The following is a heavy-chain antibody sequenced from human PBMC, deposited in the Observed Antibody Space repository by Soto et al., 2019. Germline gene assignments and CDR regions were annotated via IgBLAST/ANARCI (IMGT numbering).Heavy chain of an antibody. CDR1: GGSFSGYY. CDR3: ARTGSGYSHY. V-gene: IGHV4-34*01. Sequence: PSEPLSLTCAVYGGSFSGYYWSWIRQPPGKGLEWIGEINHSGSTNYNPSLKSRVTISVDTSKNQFSLKLSSVTAADTAVYYCARTGSGYSHYWGQGTLVTVSS. D-gene: IGHD3-22*01. CDR2: INHSGST. J-gene: IGHJ4*02.